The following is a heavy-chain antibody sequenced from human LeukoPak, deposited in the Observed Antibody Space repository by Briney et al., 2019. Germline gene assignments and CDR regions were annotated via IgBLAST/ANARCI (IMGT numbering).Heavy chain of an antibody. J-gene: IGHJ4*02. CDR2: ISSSSSYI. CDR3: ARDQEFDY. Sequence: KPGGSLRLSCAASGLTFSNYAMNWVRQAPGKGLEWVSSISSSSSYIYYADSVKGRFTISRDNAKNSLYLQMNSLRAEDTAVYYCARDQEFDYWGQGTLVTVSS. CDR1: GLTFSNYA. V-gene: IGHV3-21*01.